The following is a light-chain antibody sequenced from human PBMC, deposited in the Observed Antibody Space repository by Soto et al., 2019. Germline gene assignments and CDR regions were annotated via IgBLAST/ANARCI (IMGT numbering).Light chain of an antibody. CDR1: QSVSSY. V-gene: IGKV3-11*01. CDR2: DAS. J-gene: IGKJ1*01. CDR3: QQRCNWPLT. Sequence: EIVLTQSPATLSLSPGERATLSCRASQSVSSYLAWYQQKPGQAPRLLIYDASNRATGIPARFSGSGSGTDFPLTSSSLEPEDFAVYYCQQRCNWPLTFGQGTKVEIK.